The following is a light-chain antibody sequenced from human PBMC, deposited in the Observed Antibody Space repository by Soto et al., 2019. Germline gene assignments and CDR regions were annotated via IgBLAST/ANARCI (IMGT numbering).Light chain of an antibody. CDR1: SSNIGAGYD. J-gene: IGLJ2*01. CDR3: QSYDSSLSGSVV. V-gene: IGLV1-40*01. CDR2: GNS. Sequence: QSVLTQPPSVSGAPGQRVTISCTGSSSNIGAGYDVHWYQQLPGTAPKLLIYGNSNRPSGVPDRFSGSKSGTSASLAITGIQAEDEADYYCQSYDSSLSGSVVFGAGTKLTVL.